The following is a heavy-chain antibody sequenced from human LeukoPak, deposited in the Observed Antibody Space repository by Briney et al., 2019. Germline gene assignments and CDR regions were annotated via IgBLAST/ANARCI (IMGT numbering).Heavy chain of an antibody. D-gene: IGHD3-22*01. Sequence: PGGSLRLSCAASGFTFSSSAMSWVRQAPGKGLEWVSAISGNGGNTYYAGSVKGRFTISRDNSKNTLYMQMNSLGAEDTAVYFCASQKENFYDSSGNKWGQGTLVTVSS. V-gene: IGHV3-23*01. J-gene: IGHJ4*02. CDR3: ASQKENFYDSSGNK. CDR1: GFTFSSSA. CDR2: ISGNGGNT.